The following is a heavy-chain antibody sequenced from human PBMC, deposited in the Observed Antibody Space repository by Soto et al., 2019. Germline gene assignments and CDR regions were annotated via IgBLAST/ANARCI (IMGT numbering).Heavy chain of an antibody. CDR2: ISPYSGNT. D-gene: IGHD3-16*01. J-gene: IGHJ6*02. V-gene: IGHV1-18*01. Sequence: QVQLVQSDAEVKKPGASVKVSCKASGYIFVNYGIAWVRQAPGHGLEWMGWISPYSGNTHYAGRVQGRLGMTTDTSKSTGYRDLGCLTSDDTAVYYCAMVDNYVSPTPQDVWGQGTTVTVSS. CDR3: AMVDNYVSPTPQDV. CDR1: GYIFVNYG.